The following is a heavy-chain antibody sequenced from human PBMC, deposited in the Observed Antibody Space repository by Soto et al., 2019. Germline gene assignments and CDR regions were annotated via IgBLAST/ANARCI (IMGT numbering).Heavy chain of an antibody. D-gene: IGHD4-17*01. J-gene: IGHJ3*02. CDR3: ARDAGGLTTVVTSDPPFFDI. Sequence: SETLSLTCAVYGGSFSGYYWSWIRQPPGKGLEWIGEINHSGSTNYNPSLKSRVTISVDTSKNQFSLKLSSVTAADTAVYYCARDAGGLTTVVTSDPPFFDIWAQGKMVTVS. CDR2: INHSGST. CDR1: GGSFSGYY. V-gene: IGHV4-34*01.